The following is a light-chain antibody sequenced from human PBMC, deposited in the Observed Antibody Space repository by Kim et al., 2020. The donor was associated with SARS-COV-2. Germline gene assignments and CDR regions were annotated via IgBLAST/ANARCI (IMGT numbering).Light chain of an antibody. V-gene: IGLV3-19*01. Sequence: VQTVVITSQEDSLRTHCANWNQQKPGQAPVLLMYDKDKRPSGIPDRFSGSSAGNTASLSITGAQAEDEADYDCMSRDSDGYHWVFGGGTQLTVL. J-gene: IGLJ3*02. CDR3: MSRDSDGYHWV. CDR1: SLRTHC. CDR2: DKD.